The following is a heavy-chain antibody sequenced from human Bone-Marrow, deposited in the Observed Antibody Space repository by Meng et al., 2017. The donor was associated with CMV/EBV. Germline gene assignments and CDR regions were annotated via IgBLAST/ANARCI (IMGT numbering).Heavy chain of an antibody. D-gene: IGHD6-19*01. CDR3: ARLPGIAVGGTDY. J-gene: IGHJ4*02. V-gene: IGHV1-2*02. CDR2: INPNSGGT. CDR1: GYTFTGYY. Sequence: ASVKVSCKASGYTFTGYYMHWVRQAPGQGLEWMGWINPNSGGTNYVQKFQGRVTMTRDTSISTAYMELSRLRSDDTAVYYCARLPGIAVGGTDYWGQGTLVTGSS.